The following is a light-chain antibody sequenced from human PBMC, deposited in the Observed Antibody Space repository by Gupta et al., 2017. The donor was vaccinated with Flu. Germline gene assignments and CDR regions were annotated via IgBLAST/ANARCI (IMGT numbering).Light chain of an antibody. J-gene: IGKJ1*01. CDR3: QQEDSSPRT. CDR2: GAS. CDR1: QSISSY. Sequence: PGTLSLSPGERATLSCRASQSISSYLASYQQKPGQAPRLLIYGASSRATGIPDTFTGSGSGTDFTLTISRLEPEDSAVYYCQQEDSSPRTFGPGTKVEIK. V-gene: IGKV3-20*01.